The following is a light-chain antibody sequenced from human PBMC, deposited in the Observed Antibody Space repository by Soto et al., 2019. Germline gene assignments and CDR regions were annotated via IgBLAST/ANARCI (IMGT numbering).Light chain of an antibody. V-gene: IGKV1-33*01. CDR2: DAS. J-gene: IGKJ1*01. CDR1: QSISSW. CDR3: QQYANLPRT. Sequence: DIQMTQSPSTLSASVGDRVTITCRASQSISSWLAWYQQKLGRAPKLLIYDASNLETGVPAKFSGSGSGTDFTFTISSLQPEDFATYYCQQYANLPRTFGQGTKVDIK.